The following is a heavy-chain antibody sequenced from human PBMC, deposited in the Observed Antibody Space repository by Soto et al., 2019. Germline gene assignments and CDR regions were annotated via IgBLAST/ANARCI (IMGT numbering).Heavy chain of an antibody. V-gene: IGHV4-59*01. J-gene: IGHJ4*02. CDR1: DGSISGSY. Sequence: SETLSLTCSVSDGSISGSYWSWIRQSPGKGLEWLGYVYYTGSTNYSPSLRSRVSISVDTSKNEFSLRLSPVTAADTAVYFCARSVAVPGAHIDYWGQGTQVTVSS. CDR2: VYYTGST. CDR3: ARSVAVPGAHIDY. D-gene: IGHD6-19*01.